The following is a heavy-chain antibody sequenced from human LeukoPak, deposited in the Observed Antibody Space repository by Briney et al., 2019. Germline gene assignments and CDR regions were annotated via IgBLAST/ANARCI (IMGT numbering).Heavy chain of an antibody. CDR3: ARGRSSSWYRYNWFDP. D-gene: IGHD6-13*01. CDR2: IYYSGST. V-gene: IGHV4-39*07. Sequence: SETLSLTCTVSGGSISSSSYYWGWIRQPPGKGLEWIGSIYYSGSTYYNPSLKSRVTISVDTSKNQFSLKLSSVTAADTAVYYCARGRSSSWYRYNWFDPWGQGTLVTVSS. J-gene: IGHJ5*02. CDR1: GGSISSSSYY.